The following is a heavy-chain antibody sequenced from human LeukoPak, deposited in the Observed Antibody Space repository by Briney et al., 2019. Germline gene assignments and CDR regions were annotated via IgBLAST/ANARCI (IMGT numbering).Heavy chain of an antibody. CDR3: ARSFGGVRGVLIKYYFDY. Sequence: SETLSLTCAVYGGSFSGYYWSWIRQPPGKGLEWIGEINHSGSTNYNPSLKSRVTISVDTSKNQFSLKLSSVTAADTAVYYCARSFGGVRGVLIKYYFDYWGQGTLVTVSS. CDR2: INHSGST. D-gene: IGHD3-10*01. CDR1: GGSFSGYY. V-gene: IGHV4-34*01. J-gene: IGHJ4*02.